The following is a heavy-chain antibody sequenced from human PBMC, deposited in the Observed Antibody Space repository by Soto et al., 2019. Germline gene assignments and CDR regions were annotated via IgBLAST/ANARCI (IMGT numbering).Heavy chain of an antibody. CDR2: MNSDGSTT. Sequence: EVQLVESGGGLVQPGGSLRLSCAASGFNFGNNWMHWVRQAPGKGLEWVSRMNSDGSTTNYADSVKGRFTVSRDNAKNNLYRQMAGLRAEDTAVYYCATAEVDYWGPGTLVTVSS. CDR1: GFNFGNNW. V-gene: IGHV3-74*01. J-gene: IGHJ4*02. CDR3: ATAEVDY.